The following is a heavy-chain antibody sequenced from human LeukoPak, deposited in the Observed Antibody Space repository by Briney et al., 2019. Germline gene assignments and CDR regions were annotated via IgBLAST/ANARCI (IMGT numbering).Heavy chain of an antibody. V-gene: IGHV1-2*02. D-gene: IGHD3-22*01. CDR3: VRDKNYYDNSDPKYHFDY. Sequence: GASVKVSCKASGYTFTGYYMHWVRQAPGQGLEWMGWINPNSGGTNYAQKFQGRVTMTRDTSISTAYMELSRLRSDDTAVYYCVRDKNYYDNSDPKYHFDYWGQGTLVTVSS. J-gene: IGHJ4*02. CDR2: INPNSGGT. CDR1: GYTFTGYY.